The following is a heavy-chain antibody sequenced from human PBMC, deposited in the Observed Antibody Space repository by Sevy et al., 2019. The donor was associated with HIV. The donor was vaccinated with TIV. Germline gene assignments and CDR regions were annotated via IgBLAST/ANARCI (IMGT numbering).Heavy chain of an antibody. CDR3: AKGGPRITIFGVVVGPEDYYYGMDV. V-gene: IGHV3-23*01. Sequence: GGSLRLSCAASGFTFSSYAMSWDRQAPGKGLEWVSAISGSGGSTYYAHSVKGRFTISRDNSKNTLYLQMNSLRAEDTAVYYCAKGGPRITIFGVVVGPEDYYYGMDVWGQGTTVTVSS. J-gene: IGHJ6*02. CDR1: GFTFSSYA. CDR2: ISGSGGST. D-gene: IGHD3-3*01.